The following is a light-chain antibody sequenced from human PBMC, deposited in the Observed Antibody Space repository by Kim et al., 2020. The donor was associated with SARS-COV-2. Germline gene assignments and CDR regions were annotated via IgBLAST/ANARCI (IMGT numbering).Light chain of an antibody. CDR2: AAS. Sequence: SPGERATLSGRASQRVSSTYLAWDQQKPGQAPRLLIYAASSRATGIPDRFSGSGSGTDFTLTISRLGPEDCAVFYCQQYATSPRTFGQGTKVDIK. CDR1: QRVSSTY. J-gene: IGKJ1*01. CDR3: QQYATSPRT. V-gene: IGKV3-20*01.